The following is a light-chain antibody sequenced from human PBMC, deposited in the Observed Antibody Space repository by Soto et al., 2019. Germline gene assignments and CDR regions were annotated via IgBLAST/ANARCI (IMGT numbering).Light chain of an antibody. J-gene: IGLJ1*01. CDR3: QSYDSSLSGCYV. CDR1: SSNIGAGYD. V-gene: IGLV1-40*01. Sequence: QPGLTQPPSVSGAPGQRVTISCTGSSSNIGAGYDVHWYQQLPGTAPKLLIYGNSNRPSGVPDRFSGSKSGTSASLAITGLQAEDEADYYCQSYDSSLSGCYVFGTGTKLTVL. CDR2: GNS.